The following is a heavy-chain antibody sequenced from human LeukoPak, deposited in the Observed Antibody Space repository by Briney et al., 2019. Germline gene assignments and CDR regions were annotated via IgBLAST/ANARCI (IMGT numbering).Heavy chain of an antibody. CDR3: ARSGSIVGASLGDDAFDI. CDR1: GGSISSGGYY. V-gene: IGHV4-30-2*01. D-gene: IGHD1-26*01. CDR2: IYHSGST. Sequence: SETLSLTCTVSGGSISSGGYYWSWIRQPPGKGLEWIGYIYHSGSTYYNPSLKSRVTISVDRSKNQFSLKLSSVTAADTAVYYCARSGSIVGASLGDDAFDIWGQGTMVTVSS. J-gene: IGHJ3*02.